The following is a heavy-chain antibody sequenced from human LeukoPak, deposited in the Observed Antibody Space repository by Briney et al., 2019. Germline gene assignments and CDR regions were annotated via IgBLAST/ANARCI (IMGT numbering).Heavy chain of an antibody. Sequence: SETLSLTCTVSGYSISSGYYWGWIRQPPGKGLEWIGSIYHSGSTYYNPSLKSRVTISVDTSKNQFSLKLSSVTAADTAVYYCAREAPPLVVVTAIGGNLFDPWGQGTLVTVSS. CDR3: AREAPPLVVVTAIGGNLFDP. J-gene: IGHJ5*02. CDR2: IYHSGST. CDR1: GYSISSGYY. V-gene: IGHV4-38-2*02. D-gene: IGHD2-21*02.